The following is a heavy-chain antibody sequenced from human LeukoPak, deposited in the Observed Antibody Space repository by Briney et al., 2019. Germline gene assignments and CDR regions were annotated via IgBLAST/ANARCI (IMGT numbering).Heavy chain of an antibody. D-gene: IGHD3-3*01. J-gene: IGHJ4*02. CDR2: VSWNSGSI. CDR3: AKDVRAYYDFWSGFDY. Sequence: GGSLRLSCTASGFTFDDYAMYWVRQAPGKGLEWVSGVSWNSGSIGYADSVKGRFTISRDNAKNSLYVQMNSLRTEDTALYYCAKDVRAYYDFWSGFDYWGQGTLVTVSS. CDR1: GFTFDDYA. V-gene: IGHV3-9*01.